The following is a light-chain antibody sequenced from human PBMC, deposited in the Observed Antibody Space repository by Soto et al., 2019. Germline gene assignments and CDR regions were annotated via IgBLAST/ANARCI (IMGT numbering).Light chain of an antibody. Sequence: EIVLTQSPAALSVSPGERVTLSCWASQSVGSTLNWYQQRPGQAPRLLIYDTSIRATGIPDRFTGSESGTDFTLTISRLEPEDFAVYYCQQYDRSPLTFGGGTKVDIK. CDR1: QSVGST. CDR3: QQYDRSPLT. J-gene: IGKJ4*01. CDR2: DTS. V-gene: IGKV3-20*01.